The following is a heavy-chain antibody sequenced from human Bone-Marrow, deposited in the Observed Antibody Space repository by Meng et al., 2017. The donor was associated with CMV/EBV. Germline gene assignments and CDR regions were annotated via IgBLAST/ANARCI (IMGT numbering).Heavy chain of an antibody. CDR1: GFTFSSYA. V-gene: IGHV3-30-3*01. J-gene: IGHJ4*02. CDR3: AKDLGTSFRSY. D-gene: IGHD6-6*01. Sequence: LSLICAASGFTFSSYAMHWVRQAPGKGLEWVAVISYDGSNKYYADSVKGRFTISRDNSKNTLYLQMSSLRPDDTAMYYCAKDLGTSFRSYWGQGTLVTVSS. CDR2: ISYDGSNK.